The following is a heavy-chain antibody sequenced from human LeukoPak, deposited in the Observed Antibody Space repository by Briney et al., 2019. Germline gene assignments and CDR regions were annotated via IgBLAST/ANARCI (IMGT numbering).Heavy chain of an antibody. CDR3: ARVRSIWYFDL. CDR1: GGSISSYY. D-gene: IGHD6-6*01. V-gene: IGHV4-59*12. CDR2: IYYSGST. J-gene: IGHJ2*01. Sequence: PSETLSLTCTVSGGSISSYYWSWLRQPPGKGLEWIGYIYYSGSTNYNPSLKSRVTMSVDTSKNQFSLKLSSVTAADTAVYYCARVRSIWYFDLWGRGTLVTVSS.